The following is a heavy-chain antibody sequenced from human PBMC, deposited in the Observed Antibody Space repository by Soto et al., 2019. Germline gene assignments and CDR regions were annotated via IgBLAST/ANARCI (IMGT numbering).Heavy chain of an antibody. J-gene: IGHJ4*02. CDR1: GFTFSNAW. V-gene: IGHV3-15*07. D-gene: IGHD3-3*01. CDR3: SPRTTIFGGGPRSG. Sequence: EVQLVESGGGLVKPGGSLRLSCAASGFTFSNAWMNWVRHAPGKGLEWVGRIKSKADDETTDYAAPVKGRFTISRDDSRNILYLQMNSLKIEDTGVYYGSPRTTIFGGGPRSGGGPGTLVTVSS. CDR2: IKSKADDETT.